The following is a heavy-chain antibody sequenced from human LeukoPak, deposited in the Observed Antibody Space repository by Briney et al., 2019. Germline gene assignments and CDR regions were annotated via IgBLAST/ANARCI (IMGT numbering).Heavy chain of an antibody. V-gene: IGHV4-59*01. D-gene: IGHD6-13*01. CDR1: GGSISSYY. J-gene: IGHJ5*02. Sequence: SETLSLTCTVSGGSISSYYWSWIRQPPGKGLEWIGYIYYSGSTNYNPSLKSRVTISVDTSKNQFSLKLSSVTAADTAVYYCASSYSGSWYNNWFDPWGQGTLVTVSS. CDR3: ASSYSGSWYNNWFDP. CDR2: IYYSGST.